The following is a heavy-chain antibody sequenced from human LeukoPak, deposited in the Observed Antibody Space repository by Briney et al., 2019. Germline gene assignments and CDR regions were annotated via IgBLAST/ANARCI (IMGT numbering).Heavy chain of an antibody. V-gene: IGHV1-8*01. J-gene: IGHJ4*02. Sequence: GASVKVSCKASGYTFNSHDINWVRQATGQGLEWMGWMNPYSGNTGYAQKFQGRVTMTRDTSINTAYLEFYSLRSEDTAVYYCARGYSPTLGTTGNDYWGQGTLVTVSS. CDR2: MNPYSGNT. CDR1: GYTFNSHD. CDR3: ARGYSPTLGTTGNDY. D-gene: IGHD1-1*01.